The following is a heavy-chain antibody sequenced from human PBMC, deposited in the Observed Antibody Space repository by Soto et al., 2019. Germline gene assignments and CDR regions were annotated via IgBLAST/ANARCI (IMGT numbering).Heavy chain of an antibody. V-gene: IGHV4-59*08. CDR1: GGSISSYY. Sequence: PSETLSLTCTVSGGSISSYYWSWIRQPPGKGLEWIGYIYYSGSTNYNPSLKGRVTISVDTSKNQFSLKLSSVTAADTAVYYCARRSYYYDSSGYYFWFDPWGQGTLVTVSS. J-gene: IGHJ5*02. CDR3: ARRSYYYDSSGYYFWFDP. D-gene: IGHD3-22*01. CDR2: IYYSGST.